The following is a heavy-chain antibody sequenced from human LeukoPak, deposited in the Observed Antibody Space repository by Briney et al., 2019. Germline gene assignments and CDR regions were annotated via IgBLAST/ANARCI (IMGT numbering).Heavy chain of an antibody. CDR2: ISGSGGST. D-gene: IGHD4-17*01. J-gene: IGHJ3*02. Sequence: GGSLRLSCAASGFTFSSYGMHWVRQAPGKGLEWVSAISGSGGSTYYADSVKGRFTISRDNSKNTLHLQMNSLRAEDTAVYYCAKDLVTTVTELQPDAFDIWGQGTMVTVPS. CDR1: GFTFSSYG. CDR3: AKDLVTTVTELQPDAFDI. V-gene: IGHV3-23*01.